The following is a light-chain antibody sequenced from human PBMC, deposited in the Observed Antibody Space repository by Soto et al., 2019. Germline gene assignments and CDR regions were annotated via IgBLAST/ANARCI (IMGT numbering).Light chain of an antibody. CDR1: QSVSSSY. CDR2: SAS. J-gene: IGKJ1*01. Sequence: EVVLTQSPATLSLSPGERATLSCRASQSVSSSYLAWYQQRPGQAPRLLIFSASTRATGIPDRFSGSGSGTDVTLTISRLEPADFAVYYCQHYGSTPWTFGQGNKVEIK. CDR3: QHYGSTPWT. V-gene: IGKV3-20*01.